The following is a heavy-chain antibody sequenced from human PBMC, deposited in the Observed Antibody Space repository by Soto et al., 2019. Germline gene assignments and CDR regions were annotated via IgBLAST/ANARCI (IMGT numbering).Heavy chain of an antibody. V-gene: IGHV3-9*01. CDR3: AKDRVESGLGEIDY. CDR1: GFTFDDFA. CDR2: ISLNSASI. Sequence: EVQLVESGGGLVQPGRSLRLSCAASGFTFDDFAMHWVRQAPGKGLEWVSGISLNSASIGYADSVQGRFTISRDNAKRSLHLQMNRLRPEDTAFYYCAKDRVESGLGEIDYLGQGTLVTVSS. D-gene: IGHD3-16*01. J-gene: IGHJ4*02.